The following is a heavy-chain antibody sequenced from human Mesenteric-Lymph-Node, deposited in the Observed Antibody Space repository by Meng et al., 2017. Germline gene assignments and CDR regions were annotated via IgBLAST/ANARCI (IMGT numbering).Heavy chain of an antibody. CDR2: IYYSGST. CDR1: GGSISSYY. J-gene: IGHJ4*02. CDR3: ARYNKGNYALDN. Sequence: SETLSLTCTVSGGSISSYYWSWIRQPPGKGLEWIGYIYYSGSTNYNPSLKSRVTISVDTSKNQFSLQLSSVTAADTAVYYCARYNKGNYALDNWGQGTLVTVSS. D-gene: IGHD3-10*01. V-gene: IGHV4-59*01.